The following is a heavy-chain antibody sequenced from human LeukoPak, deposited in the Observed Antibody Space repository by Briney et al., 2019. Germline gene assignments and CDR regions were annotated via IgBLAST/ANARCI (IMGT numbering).Heavy chain of an antibody. J-gene: IGHJ3*02. CDR2: IKQDGSEK. CDR1: GFTFSAFG. Sequence: GGSLRLSCAASGFTFSAFGMSWVRQAPGKGLEWVANIKQDGSEKYYVDSVKGRFTISRDNAKNSLYLQMNSLRAEDTAVYYCARPSYYYDSSGSVSGAFDIWGQGTMVTVSS. V-gene: IGHV3-7*05. CDR3: ARPSYYYDSSGSVSGAFDI. D-gene: IGHD3-22*01.